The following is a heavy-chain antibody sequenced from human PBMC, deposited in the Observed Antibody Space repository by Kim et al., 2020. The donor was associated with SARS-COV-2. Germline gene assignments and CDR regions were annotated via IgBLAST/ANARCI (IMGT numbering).Heavy chain of an antibody. J-gene: IGHJ6*02. CDR3: AFIAVAGTSAYYYGMDV. D-gene: IGHD6-19*01. CDR2: ISSSSSYI. Sequence: GGSLRLSCAASGFTFSSYSMNWVRQAPGKGLEWVSSISSSSSYIYYADSVKGRFTISRDNAKNSLYLQMNSLRAEDTAVYYCAFIAVAGTSAYYYGMDVWGQGTTVTVSS. CDR1: GFTFSSYS. V-gene: IGHV3-21*01.